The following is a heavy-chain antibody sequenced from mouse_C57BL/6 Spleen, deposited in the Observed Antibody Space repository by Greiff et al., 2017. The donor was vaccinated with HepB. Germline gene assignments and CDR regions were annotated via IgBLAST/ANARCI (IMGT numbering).Heavy chain of an antibody. CDR1: GFSLTSYG. CDR3: ARNSHYYGSSYWFAY. V-gene: IGHV2-2*01. CDR2: IWSGGST. D-gene: IGHD1-1*01. J-gene: IGHJ3*01. Sequence: VKLMESGPGLVQPSQSLSITCTVSGFSLTSYGVHWVRQSPGKGLEWLGVIWSGGSTDYNAAFISRLSISKDNSKSQVFFKMNSLQADDTAIYYCARNSHYYGSSYWFAYWGQGTLVTVSA.